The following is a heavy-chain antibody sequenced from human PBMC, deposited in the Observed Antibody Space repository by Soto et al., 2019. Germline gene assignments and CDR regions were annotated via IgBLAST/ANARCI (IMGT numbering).Heavy chain of an antibody. CDR3: ASESYGGEFDY. V-gene: IGHV1-3*05. CDR2: LNPGNGNT. D-gene: IGHD4-17*01. CDR1: GYTFTSYA. Sequence: QVQLVQSGAEEKKPGASVKVSCKASGYTFTSYAMHWVRQAPGQRLEWMGWLNPGNGNTKYSQKFQGRVTITRDTSASTAYMELSSLRSEDTAVYYCASESYGGEFDYWGQGTLVTVSS. J-gene: IGHJ4*02.